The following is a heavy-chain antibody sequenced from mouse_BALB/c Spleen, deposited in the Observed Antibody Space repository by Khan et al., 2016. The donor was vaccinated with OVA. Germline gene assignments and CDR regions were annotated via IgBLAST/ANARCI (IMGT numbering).Heavy chain of an antibody. CDR1: GFTFSSYG. V-gene: IGHV5-6*01. CDR3: ARHRFTTPTAWFAY. J-gene: IGHJ3*01. D-gene: IGHD1-2*01. Sequence: EVELVESGGDLVKPGGSLNLSCEASGFTFSSYGMSWLRQTPDKRLEWVATISNGGGYTYYPHSVKGRLTISRDNAKNTLYLQMSSLTSEDTAMNYCARHRFTTPTAWFAYWGQGTLVTVSA. CDR2: ISNGGGYT.